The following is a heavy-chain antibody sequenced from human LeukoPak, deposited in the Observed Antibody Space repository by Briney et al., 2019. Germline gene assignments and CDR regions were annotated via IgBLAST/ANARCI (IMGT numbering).Heavy chain of an antibody. CDR1: GFMFGDYA. CDR2: IRSKAYGGTT. D-gene: IGHD6-13*01. V-gene: IGHV3-49*04. CDR3: TTDRYSSSWHPYYFDY. J-gene: IGHJ4*02. Sequence: AGGSLRLSCTASGFMFGDYAMSWVRQAPGKGLEWVGFIRSKAYGGTTEYAASVKGRFTISRDDSKSIAYLQMNGLKTEDTAVYYCTTDRYSSSWHPYYFDYWGQGTLVTVSS.